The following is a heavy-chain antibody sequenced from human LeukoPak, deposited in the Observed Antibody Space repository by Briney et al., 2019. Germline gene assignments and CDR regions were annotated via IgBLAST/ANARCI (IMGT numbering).Heavy chain of an antibody. CDR2: ISAYNGNA. CDR3: ARVDADY. V-gene: IGHV1-18*01. J-gene: IGHJ4*02. CDR1: GYTFTSYG. Sequence: ASVKVSCKASGYTFTSYGISWVRQAPGQGLEWMGWISAYNGNANYAQKFQGRVTITADESTSTAYMELSSLRSEDTAVYYCARVDADYWGQGTLVTVSS.